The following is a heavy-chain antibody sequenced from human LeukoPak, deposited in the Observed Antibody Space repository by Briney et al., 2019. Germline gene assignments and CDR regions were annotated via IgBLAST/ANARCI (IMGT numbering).Heavy chain of an antibody. CDR1: GFTFSNYG. CDR2: IWSDGSIK. CDR3: ARGPIAVAGTPSIYQH. J-gene: IGHJ1*01. D-gene: IGHD6-19*01. Sequence: GGSLRLSCAASGFTFSNYGMHWVRQAPGKGLEWVAVIWSDGSIKYYADSVKGRSTISRDNSRNTLYLQMNSLRAEDTAVYYCARGPIAVAGTPSIYQHWGQGTLVTVSS. V-gene: IGHV3-33*01.